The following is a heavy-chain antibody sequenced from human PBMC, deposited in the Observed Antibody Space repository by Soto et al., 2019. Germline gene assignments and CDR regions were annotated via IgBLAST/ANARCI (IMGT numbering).Heavy chain of an antibody. Sequence: QITLKESGPTLVKPTQTLTLTCTFSGFSLSSTRMAVGWIRQPPGKALEWLALIYWDDDKRYSPFLKSRLTIXXXTXQTQVVLTISNMDPVDTARYYCAHIVVAGLGYYFDYWGQGTLVTVSS. V-gene: IGHV2-5*02. CDR1: GFSLSSTRMA. CDR2: IYWDDDK. CDR3: AHIVVAGLGYYFDY. J-gene: IGHJ4*02. D-gene: IGHD6-19*01.